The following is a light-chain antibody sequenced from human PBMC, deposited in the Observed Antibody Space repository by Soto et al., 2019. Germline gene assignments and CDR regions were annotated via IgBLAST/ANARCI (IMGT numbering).Light chain of an antibody. J-gene: IGLJ1*01. Sequence: QSVLTQPASVSGSPGQSITISCTGTSSDVGGYNYVSWYQQYPGTAPRVMIYEVNNRPSGVSHRLSGSKSGNTASLTISGLQAEDEADYYCSSYTSTSTFNFVFGTGTKVTVL. V-gene: IGLV2-14*01. CDR1: SSDVGGYNY. CDR3: SSYTSTSTFNFV. CDR2: EVN.